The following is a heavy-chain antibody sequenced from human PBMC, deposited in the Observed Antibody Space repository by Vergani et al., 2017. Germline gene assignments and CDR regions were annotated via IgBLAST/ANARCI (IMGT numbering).Heavy chain of an antibody. CDR2: ISYDGSNK. Sequence: QVQLVESGGGVVQPGRSLRLSCAASGFTFSSYGMHWVRQAPGKGLEWVAVISYDGSNKYYADSVKGRFTISRDNSKNTLYLQMNSLRAEDTAVYYCAKDVGYIAVAGRGIDYWGQGTLVTVSS. CDR3: AKDVGYIAVAGRGIDY. V-gene: IGHV3-30*18. D-gene: IGHD6-19*01. CDR1: GFTFSSYG. J-gene: IGHJ4*02.